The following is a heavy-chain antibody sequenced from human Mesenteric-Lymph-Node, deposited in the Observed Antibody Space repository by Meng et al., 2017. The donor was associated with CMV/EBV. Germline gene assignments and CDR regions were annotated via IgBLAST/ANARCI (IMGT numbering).Heavy chain of an antibody. V-gene: IGHV4-39*07. CDR2: IYYSGST. CDR3: ARLFDN. Sequence: GSLRLSCTVSGGSISSSSYYWGWIRQPPGKGLEWIGSIYYSGSTYYNPSLTTRVTMSVDTSKNQFSLRLNSVTAADTAVYHCARLFDNWGQGTLVTVSS. CDR1: GGSISSSSYY. J-gene: IGHJ4*02.